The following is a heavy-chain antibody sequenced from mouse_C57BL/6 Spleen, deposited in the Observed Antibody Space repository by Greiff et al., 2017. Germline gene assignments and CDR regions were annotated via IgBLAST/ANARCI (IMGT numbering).Heavy chain of an antibody. V-gene: IGHV5-6*01. D-gene: IGHD2-4*01. Sequence: EVQVVESGGDLVKPGGSLKLSCAASGFTFSSYGMSWVRQTPDKRLEWVATISSGGSYTYYPDSVTGRFTISRDNAKNTLYLQMSSLKSEDTAMYDCARHEGGIYYDYFDYFDYWGQGTTLTVSS. CDR2: ISSGGSYT. CDR3: ARHEGGIYYDYFDYFDY. J-gene: IGHJ2*01. CDR1: GFTFSSYG.